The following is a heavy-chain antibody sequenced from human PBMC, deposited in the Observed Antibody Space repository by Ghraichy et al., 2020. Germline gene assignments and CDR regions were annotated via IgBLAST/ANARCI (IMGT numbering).Heavy chain of an antibody. D-gene: IGHD2-8*01. J-gene: IGHJ6*02. CDR1: GFTFSSYG. CDR2: ISGSAVST. V-gene: IGHV3-23*01. CDR3: AKDLVGMRYGMDV. Sequence: ETLSLTCVASGFTFSSYGMQWVRQAPGKGLEWVSGISGSAVSTFYAGSVQGRVTISRDNSKNTVYLQMSNLRAEDTAVYYCAKDLVGMRYGMDVWGQGTTVTVSS.